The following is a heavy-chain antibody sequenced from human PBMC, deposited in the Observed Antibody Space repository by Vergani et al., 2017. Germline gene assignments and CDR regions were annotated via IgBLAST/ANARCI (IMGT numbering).Heavy chain of an antibody. V-gene: IGHV4-59*01. D-gene: IGHD3-10*01. CDR1: GGSISSYY. CDR3: ARDSGGYAIDY. J-gene: IGHJ4*02. Sequence: QVQLQESGPGLVKPSETLSLTCTVSGGSISSYYWSWIRQPPGKGLEWIGYIYYSGSTNYNPPLKSRVTISVDTSKNQFSLKLSSVTAADTAVYYCARDSGGYAIDYWGQGTLVTVSS. CDR2: IYYSGST.